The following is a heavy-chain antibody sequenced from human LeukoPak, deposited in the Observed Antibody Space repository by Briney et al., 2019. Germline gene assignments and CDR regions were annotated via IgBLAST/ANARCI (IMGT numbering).Heavy chain of an antibody. V-gene: IGHV1-69*13. CDR3: ARGKETPPWWFDP. Sequence: GASVTVSFTCSGGTFIIYAISWVRQAPGQGMEWMGGIIPIFGTANYSQKFQGRGRITADEATSTAYMELSSLRSEDTAVYYCARGKETPPWWFDPWGQGTLVTVSS. D-gene: IGHD4-23*01. CDR1: GGTFIIYA. J-gene: IGHJ5*02. CDR2: IIPIFGTA.